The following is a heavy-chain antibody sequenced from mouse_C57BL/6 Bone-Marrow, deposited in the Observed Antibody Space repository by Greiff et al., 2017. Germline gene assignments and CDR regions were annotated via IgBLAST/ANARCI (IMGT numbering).Heavy chain of an antibody. CDR2: IDPSDSYT. CDR3: ARYYGSSRWYFDV. CDR1: GYTFTSYW. V-gene: IGHV1-69*01. J-gene: IGHJ1*03. D-gene: IGHD1-1*01. Sequence: QVQLQQPGAELVMPGASVKLSCKASGYTFTSYWMHWVKQRPGQGLEWIGEIDPSDSYTNYNQKFKGKSTLTVDKSSSTAYMQLSSLTSEDSAVYYCARYYGSSRWYFDVWGTGTTVTVSS.